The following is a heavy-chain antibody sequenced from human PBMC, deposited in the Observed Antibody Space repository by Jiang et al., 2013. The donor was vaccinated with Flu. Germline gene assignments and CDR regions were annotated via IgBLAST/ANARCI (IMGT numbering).Heavy chain of an antibody. CDR3: AKDSPGLMEYQLVS. Sequence: VQLVESGGALVQPGGSLRLSCAASGFTFSTYAMNWVRQAPGKGLEWVSAISGSGGSTHYVESVKGRFTISRDNSKNTLFLQMNSLRAEDTAVYYCAKDSPGLMEYQLVSWGQGTLVTVSS. D-gene: IGHD2-2*01. CDR2: ISGSGGST. J-gene: IGHJ5*02. CDR1: GFTFSTYA. V-gene: IGHV3-23*04.